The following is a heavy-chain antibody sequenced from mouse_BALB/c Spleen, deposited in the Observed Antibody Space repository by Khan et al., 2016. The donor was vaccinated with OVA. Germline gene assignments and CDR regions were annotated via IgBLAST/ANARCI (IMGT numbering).Heavy chain of an antibody. V-gene: IGHV1S81*02. J-gene: IGHJ3*01. CDR2: INPNNGGS. D-gene: IGHD2-2*01. CDR3: TRSVYGSFAY. CDR1: GYTFTSYY. Sequence: QVRLQQSGAELVKPGASVKLSCKASGYTFTSYYMYWVKQRPGQGLEWIGEINPNNGGSNCNEKFKSKATLTVDKSSSTAYMQLSSLTSEDSAVYYCTRSVYGSFAYWGQGTLVTVSA.